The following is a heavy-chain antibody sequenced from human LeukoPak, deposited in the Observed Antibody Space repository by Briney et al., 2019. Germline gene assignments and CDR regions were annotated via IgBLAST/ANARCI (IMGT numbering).Heavy chain of an antibody. V-gene: IGHV3-23*01. CDR3: ATSRSGGSGYYSTFDY. CDR2: ISGSGGST. D-gene: IGHD3-22*01. CDR1: GFTFSSYA. J-gene: IGHJ4*02. Sequence: GGSLRLSCAAFGFTFSSYAMSWVRQAPGKGLEWVSAISGSGGSTYYADSVKGRFTISRDNSKNTLYLQMNSLRAEDTAVYYCATSRSGGSGYYSTFDYWGQGTLVTVSS.